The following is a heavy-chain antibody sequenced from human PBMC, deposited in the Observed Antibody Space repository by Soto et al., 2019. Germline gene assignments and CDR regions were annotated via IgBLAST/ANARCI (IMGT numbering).Heavy chain of an antibody. CDR3: ARCVSIFHVFDV. D-gene: IGHD3-3*01. Sequence: GGSLRLSCAASGFTSRTFDIHWVRQSTGKGLDWVSTIDSSGYTYFPDSVKGRFTISRDFAENSLYLHLHSLGVEDTAVYFCARCVSIFHVFDVWGRGTTVT. CDR1: GFTSRTFD. CDR2: IDSSGYT. V-gene: IGHV3-13*01. J-gene: IGHJ6*02.